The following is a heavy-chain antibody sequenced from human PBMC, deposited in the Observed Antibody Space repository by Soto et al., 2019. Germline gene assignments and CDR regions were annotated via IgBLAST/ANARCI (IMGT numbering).Heavy chain of an antibody. D-gene: IGHD1-26*01. CDR1: GYTFTSYY. CDR2: INPSGGST. CDR3: ARDLGEATGLDY. V-gene: IGHV1-46*01. J-gene: IGHJ4*02. Sequence: ASVKVSCKASGYTFTSYYMHWVRRAPGQGLEWMGIINPSGGSTSYAQKFQGRVTMTRDTSTSTVYMELSSLRSEDTAVYYCARDLGEATGLDYWGQGTLVTVSS.